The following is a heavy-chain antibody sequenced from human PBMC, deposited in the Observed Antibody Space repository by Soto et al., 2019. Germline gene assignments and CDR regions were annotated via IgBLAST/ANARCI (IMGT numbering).Heavy chain of an antibody. J-gene: IGHJ4*02. Sequence: ASVKVSCKASGYTFTSYAIQWVRQAPGQRLEWMGWINAGNGNTKYSQKFQGRVTITRDTSASTAYMELSSLRSEDTAVYYCARGPNPYYFDYWGQGTLVTVSS. CDR3: ARGPNPYYFDY. CDR1: GYTFTSYA. CDR2: INAGNGNT. V-gene: IGHV1-3*01.